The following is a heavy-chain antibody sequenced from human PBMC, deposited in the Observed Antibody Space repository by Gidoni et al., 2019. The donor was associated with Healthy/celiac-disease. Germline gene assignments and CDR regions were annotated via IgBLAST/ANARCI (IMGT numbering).Heavy chain of an antibody. CDR1: GFTFRRYA. D-gene: IGHD6-19*01. J-gene: IGHJ3*02. Sequence: EVQLLESGGGLVQPGGSLRLSCAASGFTFRRYAMSWVRQAPGKGLEWVSAISGSGGSTYYADSVKGRFTISRDNSKNTLYLQMNSLRAEDTAVYYCAKFRRSSGSAPPRGAFDIWGQGTMVTVSS. CDR2: ISGSGGST. V-gene: IGHV3-23*01. CDR3: AKFRRSSGSAPPRGAFDI.